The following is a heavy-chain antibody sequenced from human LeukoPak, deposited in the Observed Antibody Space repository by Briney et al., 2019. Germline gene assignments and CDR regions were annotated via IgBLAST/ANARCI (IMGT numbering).Heavy chain of an antibody. CDR2: IYHSGST. Sequence: SETLSLTCTVSGYSISSGYYWGWIRQPPGKGLEWIGSIYHSGSTYYNPSLKSRVTISVDTSKNQFSLKLSSVTAADTAVYYCARDQDYYGSKAGFDPWGQGTLVTVSS. CDR3: ARDQDYYGSKAGFDP. D-gene: IGHD3-10*01. CDR1: GYSISSGYY. V-gene: IGHV4-38-2*02. J-gene: IGHJ5*02.